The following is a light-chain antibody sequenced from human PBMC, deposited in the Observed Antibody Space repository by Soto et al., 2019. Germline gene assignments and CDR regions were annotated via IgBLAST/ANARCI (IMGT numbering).Light chain of an antibody. CDR1: QGISTY. CDR3: QQSDRTTYT. Sequence: DLQMTQSPSSLSASLGDRVTITCRASQGISTYLIWYQQRQGKATKLLIYAASNLVSGAPSSFCGSASRRELTLTISRIQPEDFATYYCQQSDRTTYTSGQGTKLETK. J-gene: IGKJ2*01. CDR2: AAS. V-gene: IGKV1-39*01.